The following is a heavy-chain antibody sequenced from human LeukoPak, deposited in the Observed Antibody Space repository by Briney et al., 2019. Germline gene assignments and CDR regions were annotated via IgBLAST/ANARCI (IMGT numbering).Heavy chain of an antibody. J-gene: IGHJ4*02. CDR2: IYASGST. Sequence: PSETLSLTCTVSSGSISGSYYWYWIRQPAGKGLEWIGRIYASGSTNYDPSLKSRVTISVDKSNNQFSLMVTSVTAADTAVYYCARGKHNAVDYWGQGILVTVSS. V-gene: IGHV4-4*07. CDR3: ARGKHNAVDY. D-gene: IGHD1-1*01. CDR1: SGSISGSYY.